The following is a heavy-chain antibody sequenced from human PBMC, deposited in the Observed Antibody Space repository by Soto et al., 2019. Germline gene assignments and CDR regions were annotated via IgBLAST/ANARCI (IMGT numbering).Heavy chain of an antibody. V-gene: IGHV1-69*13. Sequence: SVKVSCKASGGTFSSYAISWVRQAPGQGLEWMGGIIPIFGTANYAQKFQGRVTITADESTSTAYMELSSLRSEDTAVYYCASHSSSWYYFDYWGQGTLVTVSS. CDR3: ASHSSSWYYFDY. J-gene: IGHJ4*02. CDR1: GGTFSSYA. CDR2: IIPIFGTA. D-gene: IGHD6-13*01.